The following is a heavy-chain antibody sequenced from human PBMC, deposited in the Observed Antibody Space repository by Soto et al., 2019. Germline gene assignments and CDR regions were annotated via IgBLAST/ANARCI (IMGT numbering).Heavy chain of an antibody. D-gene: IGHD3-10*01. CDR2: IYYSGST. CDR3: ARDRGAYLGGYGMDV. J-gene: IGHJ6*02. CDR1: GGSISSGDYY. V-gene: IGHV4-30-4*01. Sequence: QVQLQESGPGLVKPSQTLSLTCTVSGGSISSGDYYWSWIRQPPGKGLEWIGYIYYSGSTYYNPSLKSRVTISVDTSKNQFSLKLSSVTAADTAVYYCARDRGAYLGGYGMDVWGQGTTVTVSS.